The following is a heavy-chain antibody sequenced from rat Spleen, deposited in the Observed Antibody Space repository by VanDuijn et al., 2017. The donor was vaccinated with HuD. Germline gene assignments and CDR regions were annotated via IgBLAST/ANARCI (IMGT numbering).Heavy chain of an antibody. CDR3: TRGGNNLFDY. Sequence: EVQLVESDGGLVQPGRSLKLSCATSGFTFSDYYMAWVRQAPTKGLEWVATISYDGSITYYRDSVKGRFTISRDNAKSTLYLQMDSLRSEDTATYYCTRGGNNLFDYWGQGVMVTVSS. D-gene: IGHD1-10*01. J-gene: IGHJ2*01. CDR1: GFTFSDYY. CDR2: ISYDGSIT. V-gene: IGHV5-29*01.